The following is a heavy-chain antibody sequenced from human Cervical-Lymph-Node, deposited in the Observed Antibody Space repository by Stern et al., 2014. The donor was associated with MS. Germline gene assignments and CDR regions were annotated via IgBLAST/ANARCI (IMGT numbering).Heavy chain of an antibody. J-gene: IGHJ4*02. D-gene: IGHD2-8*01. CDR2: ISYDGNHK. CDR1: GFTFSSYG. Sequence: VPLVESGGAVVQPGRSLRLSCAASGFTFSSYGIHWVRQAPGKGLEWVTVISYDGNHKYYAASVKGRFTISRDNSKNTLHLQMNSVTPDDTAIYYCARDYEDTSMLFDHWGQGTLVTVSS. V-gene: IGHV3-30*03. CDR3: ARDYEDTSMLFDH.